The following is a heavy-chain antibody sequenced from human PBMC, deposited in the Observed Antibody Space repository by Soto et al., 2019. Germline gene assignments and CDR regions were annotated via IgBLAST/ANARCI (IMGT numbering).Heavy chain of an antibody. Sequence: QVQLVQSGAEVKKPGASVKVSCKASGYTFTGYYMHWVRQAPGQGLEWMGWINPNSGGTNYAQKFQGWVTMTRDTSISTAYMELSRLRSDDTAVYYCARDLELFPGTTLTTVTTPDAFDIWGQGTMVTVSS. D-gene: IGHD4-17*01. CDR3: ARDLELFPGTTLTTVTTPDAFDI. CDR2: INPNSGGT. J-gene: IGHJ3*02. V-gene: IGHV1-2*04. CDR1: GYTFTGYY.